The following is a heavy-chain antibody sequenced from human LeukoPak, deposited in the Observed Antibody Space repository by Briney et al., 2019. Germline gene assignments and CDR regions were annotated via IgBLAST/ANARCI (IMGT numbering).Heavy chain of an antibody. Sequence: ASVKVSCKASGYTFTSYGISWVRQAPGQGLEWMGWISAYNGNTNYAQKLQGRVTMTTDTSTSTAYMELRSLRSDDTAAYYCARDVGYCSGGSCYRRRFDYWGQGTLVTVSS. V-gene: IGHV1-18*01. CDR3: ARDVGYCSGGSCYRRRFDY. J-gene: IGHJ4*02. D-gene: IGHD2-15*01. CDR1: GYTFTSYG. CDR2: ISAYNGNT.